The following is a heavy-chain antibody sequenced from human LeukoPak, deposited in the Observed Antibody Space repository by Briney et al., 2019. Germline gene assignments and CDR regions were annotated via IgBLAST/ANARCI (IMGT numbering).Heavy chain of an antibody. CDR1: GFTFSSYS. CDR2: ISSSSNTI. V-gene: IGHV3-48*04. Sequence: GGSLRLSCAASGFTFSSYSMNWVRQAPGKGLEWVSYISSSSNTIYYADSVKGRFTISRDNAKNSLYLQMNSLRAEDSAVYYCAGVVRYDSSDPSLDYWGQGTLVTVSS. CDR3: AGVVRYDSSDPSLDY. D-gene: IGHD3-22*01. J-gene: IGHJ4*02.